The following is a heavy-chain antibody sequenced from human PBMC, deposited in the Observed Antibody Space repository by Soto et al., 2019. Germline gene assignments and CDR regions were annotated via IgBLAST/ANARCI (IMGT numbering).Heavy chain of an antibody. Sequence: SETLSLTCSVSGGSINSRSFYWDWIRQPPGKGLEWIASIYHSGSTYYNPSLRSRITSSADTSRNQFSLKLSSVTAADTATYYCARREAGAQHFDYWGQGALVTVSS. CDR2: IYHSGST. V-gene: IGHV4-39*01. CDR1: GGSINSRSFY. D-gene: IGHD6-13*01. J-gene: IGHJ4*02. CDR3: ARREAGAQHFDY.